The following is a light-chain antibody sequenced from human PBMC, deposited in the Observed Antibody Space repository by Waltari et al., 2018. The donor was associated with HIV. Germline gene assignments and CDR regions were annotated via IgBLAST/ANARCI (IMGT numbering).Light chain of an antibody. J-gene: IGLJ2*01. CDR3: CSYAGSFRFL. V-gene: IGLV2-23*02. CDR1: SSDVGSYKY. CDR2: EVA. Sequence: QSALTQPASVSGSPGQSITISCTGTSSDVGSYKYVSWYQQHPGKAPNVRIYEVAMRPSWFSDPFSGSKSGNAASLTLSGLQAEDEANYYCCSYAGSFRFLFGGGTKVTV.